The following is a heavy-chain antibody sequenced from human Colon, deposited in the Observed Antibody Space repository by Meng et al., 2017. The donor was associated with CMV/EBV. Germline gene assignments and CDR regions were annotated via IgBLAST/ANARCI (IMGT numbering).Heavy chain of an antibody. CDR3: ATYLTIFDI. D-gene: IGHD3-3*01. V-gene: IGHV4-38-2*02. Sequence: GSLRLSCTVSGYSISSGYYWGWSRQPPGKGLEWIGSIFHSGSTYYKPSLKSRVTISVDTSKNQFSLKLSSVTAADTAIYYCATYLTIFDIWGQGTMVTVSS. CDR2: IFHSGST. J-gene: IGHJ3*02. CDR1: GYSISSGYY.